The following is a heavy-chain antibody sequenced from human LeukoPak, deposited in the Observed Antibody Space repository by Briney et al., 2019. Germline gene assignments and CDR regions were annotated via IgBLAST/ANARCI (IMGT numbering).Heavy chain of an antibody. CDR1: GFTFSSYA. D-gene: IGHD1-26*01. CDR2: ISGSGGST. J-gene: IGHJ4*02. CDR3: AKESGSYSVGLFDY. Sequence: SGGSLRLSCAASGFTFSSYAMSWVRQAPGKGLEWVSAISGSGGSTYYADSVKGRFTISRDNSKNTLYLQMNSLRAEDTAVYYWAKESGSYSVGLFDYWGQGTLVTVSS. V-gene: IGHV3-23*01.